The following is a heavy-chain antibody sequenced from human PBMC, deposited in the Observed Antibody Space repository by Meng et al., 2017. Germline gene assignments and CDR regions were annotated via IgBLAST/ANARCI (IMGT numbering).Heavy chain of an antibody. D-gene: IGHD3-22*01. CDR1: GYNFPDYY. V-gene: IGHV1-2*06. CDR2: INPKSGDT. J-gene: IGHJ6*02. CDR3: ARSITMIVVAGFYYYYVMDV. Sequence: ASVKVSCKPSGYNFPDYYIHWVRRAPGQGLEWMGRINPKSGDTHYAQKFQARVTMTGDTSISTAYMELSGLRSDDTAMYYCARSITMIVVAGFYYYYVMDVWGQGTTVTVSS.